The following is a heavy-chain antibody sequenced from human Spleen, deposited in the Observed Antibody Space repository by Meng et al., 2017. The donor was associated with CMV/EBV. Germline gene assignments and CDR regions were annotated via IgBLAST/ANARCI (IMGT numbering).Heavy chain of an antibody. J-gene: IGHJ4*02. CDR2: IRSKAYGGTT. CDR3: TRAKVAAAGLAPRPLN. V-gene: IGHV3-49*02. D-gene: IGHD6-13*01. CDR1: GFTFGSYP. Sequence: GESLKISCTASGFTFGSYPMNWVRQAPGKGLEWVGFIRSKAYGGTTEYAASVKGRFTISRDDSESIAYLQMNSLKSEDTAVYYCTRAKVAAAGLAPRPLNWGQGTLVTVSS.